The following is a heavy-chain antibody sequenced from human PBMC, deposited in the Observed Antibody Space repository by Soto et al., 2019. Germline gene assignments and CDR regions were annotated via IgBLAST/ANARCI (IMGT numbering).Heavy chain of an antibody. CDR1: GFTFSSYG. V-gene: IGHV3-33*01. CDR3: ARDRHSSGWYPEIDY. D-gene: IGHD6-19*01. CDR2: IWYDGSNK. J-gene: IGHJ4*02. Sequence: QVQLVESGGGVVQPGRSLRLSCAASGFTFSSYGMHWVRQAPGKGLEWVAVIWYDGSNKYYADSVKGRFTISRDNSKNTLYLQMSSLRAEDTAVYYCARDRHSSGWYPEIDYWGQGTLVTVSS.